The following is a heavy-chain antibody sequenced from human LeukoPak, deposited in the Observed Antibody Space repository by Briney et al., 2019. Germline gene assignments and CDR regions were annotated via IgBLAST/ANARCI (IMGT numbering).Heavy chain of an antibody. CDR2: IYSGGNT. J-gene: IGHJ6*02. D-gene: IGHD3-22*01. Sequence: SETLSLTCTVSGDSISNYYWSWLRQPPGKGLEWIGYIYSGGNTNYNPPLKSRVTMSVDTSKNQVSLKLGSVTAADTALYYCARVAGHYYDSSGNYYYGLDVWGQGTTVTVSS. CDR3: ARVAGHYYDSSGNYYYGLDV. V-gene: IGHV4-59*01. CDR1: GDSISNYY.